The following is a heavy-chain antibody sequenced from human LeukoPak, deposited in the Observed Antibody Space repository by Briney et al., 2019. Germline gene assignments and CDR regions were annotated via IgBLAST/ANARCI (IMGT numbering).Heavy chain of an antibody. CDR2: IKSKTDGGTT. CDR3: TAELRFLEWLPEDY. Sequence: GGSLRLSCAASGFTFSNAWMSWVRQAPGKGLEWVGRIKSKTDGGTTDYAAPVKGRFTISRDDSKNTLYLQMNSLKTEDTAVYYCTAELRFLEWLPEDYWGQGTLVTVSS. CDR1: GFTFSNAW. V-gene: IGHV3-15*01. J-gene: IGHJ4*02. D-gene: IGHD3-3*01.